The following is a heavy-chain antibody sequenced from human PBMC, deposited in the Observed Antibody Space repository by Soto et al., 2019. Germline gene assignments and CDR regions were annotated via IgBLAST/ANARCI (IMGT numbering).Heavy chain of an antibody. V-gene: IGHV1-69*13. CDR3: ARDPSYYDFWSGHFDY. CDR2: IIPIFGTA. D-gene: IGHD3-3*01. Sequence: ASVKVSCKASGGTFSSYAISWVRQAPGQGLEWMGGIIPIFGTANYAQKFQGRVTITADESTSTAYMELSSLRSEDTAVHYCARDPSYYDFWSGHFDYWGQGTLVTVSS. J-gene: IGHJ4*02. CDR1: GGTFSSYA.